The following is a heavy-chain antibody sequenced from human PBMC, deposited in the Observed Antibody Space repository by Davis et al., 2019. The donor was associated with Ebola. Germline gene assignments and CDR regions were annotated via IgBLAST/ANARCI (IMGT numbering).Heavy chain of an antibody. D-gene: IGHD4-11*01. CDR2: VRSHGSDD. Sequence: GESLKISCAASEFTFSSYAMHWVRQAPGRGLEWVAFVRSHGSDDHYADSVKGRFIISRDNSKNTLYLQMNSLRPEDTAVYYCARDSDDYSFDYWGQGTLVTVSS. CDR1: EFTFSSYA. CDR3: ARDSDDYSFDY. J-gene: IGHJ4*02. V-gene: IGHV3-30*02.